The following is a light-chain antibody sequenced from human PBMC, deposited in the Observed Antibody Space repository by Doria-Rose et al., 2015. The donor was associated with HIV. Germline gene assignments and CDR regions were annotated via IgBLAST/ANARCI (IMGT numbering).Light chain of an antibody. V-gene: IGKV4-1*01. J-gene: IGKJ3*01. CDR3: QQYYDTPS. CDR2: WAS. Sequence: DIRVTQSPESLGMSLGERATLNCKSNQSLLYTSKNYLARYQQKPGQPPKLLIYWASTRQSGVPARFSGSGSGTDFTLTISSLEAEDVPVYYGQQYYDTPSFGPGTTVDIK. CDR1: QSLLYTSKNY.